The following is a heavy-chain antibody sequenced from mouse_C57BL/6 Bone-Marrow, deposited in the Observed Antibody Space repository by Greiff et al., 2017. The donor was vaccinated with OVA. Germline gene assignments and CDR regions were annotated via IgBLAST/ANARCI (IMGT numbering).Heavy chain of an antibody. CDR2: IHPNSGST. CDR1: GYTFTSYC. J-gene: IGHJ3*01. CDR3: AKGGFAD. V-gene: IGHV1-64*01. Sequence: QVQLQQSGAELVKPGASVTLSCTASGYTFTSYCMHWVKQRPGQGLEWIGMIHPNSGSTNYNAKFKSKATLTVDKSSSTAYMQLSSLTSEDTAVYYCAKGGFADWGQGTLVTVSA.